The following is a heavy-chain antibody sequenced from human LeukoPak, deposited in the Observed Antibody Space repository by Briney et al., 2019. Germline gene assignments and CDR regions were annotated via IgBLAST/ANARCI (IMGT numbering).Heavy chain of an antibody. J-gene: IGHJ4*02. CDR1: GFTFGDYA. D-gene: IGHD6-19*01. CDR2: IRSKAYGGTA. Sequence: GGPLRLSCTASGFTFGDYAMSWFRQAPGKGLEWVGFIRSKAYGGTAEYAASVKGRFTISRDDSKSIAYLQMNSLRTEDTAVYYCTRGRGIAWTNSGWRYFDYWGQGTLVTVSS. V-gene: IGHV3-49*03. CDR3: TRGRGIAWTNSGWRYFDY.